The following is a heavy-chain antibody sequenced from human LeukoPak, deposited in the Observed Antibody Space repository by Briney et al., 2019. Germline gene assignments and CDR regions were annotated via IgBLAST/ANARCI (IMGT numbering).Heavy chain of an antibody. CDR1: GFTISSNY. V-gene: IGHV3-53*04. D-gene: IGHD2-15*01. CDR2: IYSGGST. J-gene: IGHJ4*02. Sequence: GGSLTLSCTASGFTISSNYMGWVRQGPGQGLEWVSIIYSGGSTYYSDSVKGRFTISRHNSKNTLYLQMNSLRADDTAVYYCARDVFHCCGGSCYESDYWGQGTLVTVSS. CDR3: ARDVFHCCGGSCYESDY.